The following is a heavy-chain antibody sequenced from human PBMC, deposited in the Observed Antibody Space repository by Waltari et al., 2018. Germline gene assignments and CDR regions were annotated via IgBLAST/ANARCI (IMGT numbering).Heavy chain of an antibody. CDR2: IRYDGSNK. J-gene: IGHJ4*02. CDR1: GFTFSSYG. D-gene: IGHD2-15*01. Sequence: QVQLVESGGGVVQPGGSLRLSCAASGFTFSSYGMHWVRQAPGKGLEWVAFIRYDGSNKYYADSVKGRFTISRDNSKNTLYLQMNSLRAEDTAVYYCAHGVVVAADIDYWGQGTLVTVSS. V-gene: IGHV3-30*02. CDR3: AHGVVVAADIDY.